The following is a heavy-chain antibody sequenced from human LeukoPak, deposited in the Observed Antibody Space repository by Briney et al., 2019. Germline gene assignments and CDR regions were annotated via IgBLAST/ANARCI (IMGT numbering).Heavy chain of an antibody. Sequence: GGSLRRSCAASGFTVSSNYMSWVRQAPGKGLEWVSVIYSGGSTYYADSVKGRFTISRDNSKNTLYLQMNSLRAEDTAVYYCARDEGGGSYYCFDYWGQGTLVTVSS. CDR3: ARDEGGGSYYCFDY. V-gene: IGHV3-66*02. D-gene: IGHD1-26*01. CDR1: GFTVSSNY. CDR2: IYSGGST. J-gene: IGHJ4*02.